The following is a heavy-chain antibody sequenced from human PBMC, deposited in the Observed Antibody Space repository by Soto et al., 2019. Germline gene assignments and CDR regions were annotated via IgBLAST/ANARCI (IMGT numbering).Heavy chain of an antibody. Sequence: PWGSLRLSCAASGFIFTRYSMNWVRQAPGKGLEWVSSISSTTNYIYYGDSMKGRFTISRDNAKNSLYLEMNSLRAEDTAVYYCARESEDPTSNFDXWGQGTLVTVSX. J-gene: IGHJ4*02. V-gene: IGHV3-21*06. CDR3: ARESEDPTSNFDX. CDR1: GFIFTRYS. CDR2: ISSTTNYI.